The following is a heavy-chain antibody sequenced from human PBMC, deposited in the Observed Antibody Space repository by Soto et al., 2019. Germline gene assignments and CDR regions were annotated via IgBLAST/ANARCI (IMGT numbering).Heavy chain of an antibody. CDR1: GFTLSNYW. V-gene: IGHV3-74*01. Sequence: EVQLVESGGGLVQPGGSLRLSCAASGFTLSNYWMHWARQAPGKGLVWVSRISSDGSSTNYADSVKGRFTISRDNAKNTLHLQMNSLRAEDTAVYYCARGPYCSSSSCYSYFDSWGQGTLVTVSS. D-gene: IGHD2-2*01. CDR3: ARGPYCSSSSCYSYFDS. CDR2: ISSDGSST. J-gene: IGHJ4*02.